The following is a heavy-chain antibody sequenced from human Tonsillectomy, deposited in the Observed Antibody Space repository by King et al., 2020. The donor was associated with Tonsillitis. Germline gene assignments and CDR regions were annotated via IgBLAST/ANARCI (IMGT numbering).Heavy chain of an antibody. J-gene: IGHJ4*02. CDR2: ISSSGNTI. CDR1: GFTFSSFE. CDR3: AAEGGSY. D-gene: IGHD3-16*01. Sequence: VQLVESGGGLEQPGGSLRLSCEASGFTFSSFEMNWVRQAPGKGLEWISYISSSGNTIYYADSVKGRFTISRDNAKNSLYLQMNSLRDDDTAVYYCAAEGGSYWGQGTLVTVSS. V-gene: IGHV3-48*03.